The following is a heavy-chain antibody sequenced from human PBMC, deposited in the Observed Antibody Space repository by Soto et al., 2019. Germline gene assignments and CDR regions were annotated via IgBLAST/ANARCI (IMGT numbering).Heavy chain of an antibody. J-gene: IGHJ4*02. Sequence: QVQLVQSGAEVKKPGSSVKVSCKASGGTFSSYAISWVRQAPGQGLEWMGGIIPIFGTANYAQKFQGRVTITADESTSTAYMELSSLRAEDTAVYYCASYYYGSGSYYHYYFDYWGQGTLVTVSS. CDR2: IIPIFGTA. D-gene: IGHD3-10*01. CDR1: GGTFSSYA. CDR3: ASYYYGSGSYYHYYFDY. V-gene: IGHV1-69*01.